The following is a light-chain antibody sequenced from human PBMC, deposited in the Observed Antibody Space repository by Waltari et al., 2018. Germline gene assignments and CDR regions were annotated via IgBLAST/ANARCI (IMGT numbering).Light chain of an antibody. CDR3: QSFDIRLSGGVV. V-gene: IGLV1-40*01. CDR2: GNN. J-gene: IGLJ3*02. CDR1: SSNLGAGHD. Sequence: QSVLTQPPSMSGAPGQRVTISCTWSSSNLGAGHDVHWYQVFPGTAPKLLIYGNNNRPSGVPDRFSGSKSDTSASLAIGGLQAEDEADYYCQSFDIRLSGGVVFGGGTKVTVL.